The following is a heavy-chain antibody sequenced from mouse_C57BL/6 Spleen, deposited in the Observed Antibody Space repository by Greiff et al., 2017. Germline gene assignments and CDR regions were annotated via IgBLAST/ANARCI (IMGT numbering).Heavy chain of an antibody. V-gene: IGHV1-26*01. J-gene: IGHJ2*01. CDR3: ARSYYYGSSWGY. CDR1: GYTFTDYY. CDR2: INPNNGGT. Sequence: EVQLQQSGPELVKPGASVKISCKASGYTFTDYYMNWVKQSHGKSLEWIGDINPNNGGTSYNQKFKGKATLTVDKSSSTAYMELRSLTSEDSAVYYCARSYYYGSSWGYWGQGTTLTVSS. D-gene: IGHD1-1*01.